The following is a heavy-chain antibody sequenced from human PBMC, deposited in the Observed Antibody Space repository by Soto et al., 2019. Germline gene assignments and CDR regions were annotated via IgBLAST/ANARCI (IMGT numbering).Heavy chain of an antibody. CDR1: GGSISSGGYY. V-gene: IGHV4-31*03. J-gene: IGHJ5*02. D-gene: IGHD4-4*01. Sequence: QVQLQESGPGLVKPSQTLSLTCTVSGGSISSGGYYWSWIRQHPGKGLEWIGYIYYSGSTYYNPSPXHXXTISVDTSKHQFSLTLSSVAAADTAVYYCARTVFPWGQGTLVTVSS. CDR2: IYYSGST. CDR3: ARTVFP.